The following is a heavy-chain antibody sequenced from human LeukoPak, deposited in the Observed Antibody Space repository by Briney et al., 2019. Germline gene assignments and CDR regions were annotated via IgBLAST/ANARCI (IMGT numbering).Heavy chain of an antibody. CDR2: INSDGSST. V-gene: IGHV3-74*01. J-gene: IGHJ4*02. CDR1: GFTFSTHW. CDR3: VRVLFSNSGY. D-gene: IGHD3-10*01. Sequence: PGGSRRLSCAASGFTFSTHWMHWVRQAPGKGLVWVSRINSDGSSTNYADFVKGRFTISRDNAKNTLYLQMNSLRAEDTAMYYCVRVLFSNSGYWGQGTLVTVSS.